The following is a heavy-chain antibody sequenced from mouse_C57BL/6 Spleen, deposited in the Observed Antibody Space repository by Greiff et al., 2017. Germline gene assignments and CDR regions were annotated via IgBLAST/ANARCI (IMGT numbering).Heavy chain of an antibody. CDR2: ISDGGSYT. J-gene: IGHJ4*01. CDR3: ARGGSYSLYAMDY. CDR1: GFTFSSYA. V-gene: IGHV5-4*03. Sequence: DVKLVESGGGLVKPGGSLKLSCAASGFTFSSYAMSWVRQTPEKRLEWVATISDGGSYTYYPDNVKGRFTISRDNAKNNLYLQMSHLKSEDTAMYYCARGGSYSLYAMDYWGQGTSVTVSS. D-gene: IGHD2-12*01.